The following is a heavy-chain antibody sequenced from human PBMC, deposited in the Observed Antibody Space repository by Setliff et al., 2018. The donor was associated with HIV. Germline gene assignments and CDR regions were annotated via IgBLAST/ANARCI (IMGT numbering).Heavy chain of an antibody. CDR3: ARDTGQQLLGFDI. D-gene: IGHD6-13*01. CDR1: GVTFSNYA. CDR2: IIPIFGTA. J-gene: IGHJ3*02. V-gene: IGHV1-69*05. Sequence: GASVKVSCKASGVTFSNYAISWVRQAPGQGLEWMGGIIPIFGTANYAQKFQGRVTITTDESTITAYMELSSLRSEDTAVYYCARDTGQQLLGFDIWGQGTMVTVSS.